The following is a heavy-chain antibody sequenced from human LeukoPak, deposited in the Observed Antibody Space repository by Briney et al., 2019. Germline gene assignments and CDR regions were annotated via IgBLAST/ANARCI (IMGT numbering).Heavy chain of an antibody. CDR3: AKDSSVYYYDSRNFDY. Sequence: GTSLRLSCAASGFTLSSYGMHWVRQAPGKGLEWVAFIRYDGSNKYYADSVKGRVTISRDNSKNTLYLQMNSLRAEDTAVYYCAKDSSVYYYDSRNFDYWGQGTLVTVSS. V-gene: IGHV3-30*02. CDR2: IRYDGSNK. D-gene: IGHD3-22*01. J-gene: IGHJ4*02. CDR1: GFTLSSYG.